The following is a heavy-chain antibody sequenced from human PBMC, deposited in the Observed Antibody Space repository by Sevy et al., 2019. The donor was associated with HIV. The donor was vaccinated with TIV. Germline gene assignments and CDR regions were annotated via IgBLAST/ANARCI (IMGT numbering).Heavy chain of an antibody. CDR3: AREGRTKPHDY. D-gene: IGHD2-8*01. CDR1: GFPFNIYS. CDR2: LSFGCGKI. J-gene: IGHJ4*02. Sequence: GGSLRLSCVTSGFPFNIYSMSWVRQAPGKGLEWVSTLSFGCGKINYADSVKGRFTISRDNSENTLYLEMNSLRAEDTALYFCAREGRTKPHDYWGRGTLVTVSS. V-gene: IGHV3-23*01.